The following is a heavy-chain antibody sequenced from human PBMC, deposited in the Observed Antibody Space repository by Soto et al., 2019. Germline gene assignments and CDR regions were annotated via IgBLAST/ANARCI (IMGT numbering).Heavy chain of an antibody. D-gene: IGHD2-2*01. CDR1: GFTFSSYA. CDR3: AXDGVVPAAYYYYYGMDV. CDR2: ISGSGGST. J-gene: IGHJ6*02. V-gene: IGHV3-23*01. Sequence: PGGSLRLSCAASGFTFSSYAMSWVRQAPGKGLEWVSAISGSGGSTYYADSVKGRFTISRDNSKNTLYLQMNSLRAEDTAVYYCAXDGVVPAAYYYYYGMDVWGQGTTVTVSS.